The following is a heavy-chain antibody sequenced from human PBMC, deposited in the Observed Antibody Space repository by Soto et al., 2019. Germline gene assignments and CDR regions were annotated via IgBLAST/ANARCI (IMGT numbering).Heavy chain of an antibody. CDR2: IWHVGSIK. CDR1: GFTFNNYG. Sequence: LGGSLRLSCAASGFTFNNYGMHWVRQAPGKGLEWVALIWHVGSIKGYADSVKGRFTISRDNSKNTLNLQMNSLRVEDTAVYYCTRAAIRGELLEYWGQGTLVTVSS. J-gene: IGHJ4*02. V-gene: IGHV3-33*01. D-gene: IGHD1-7*01. CDR3: TRAAIRGELLEY.